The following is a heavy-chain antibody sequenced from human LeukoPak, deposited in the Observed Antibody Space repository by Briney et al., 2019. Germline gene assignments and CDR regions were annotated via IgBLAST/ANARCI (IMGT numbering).Heavy chain of an antibody. V-gene: IGHV1-18*01. J-gene: IGHJ6*03. D-gene: IGHD4-17*01. CDR1: GGTFSSYA. CDR3: ARGGITVTTGTDYYYYMDV. Sequence: ASVKVSCKASGGTFSSYAISWVRQAPGQGLEWMGWISAYNGNTNYAQKLQGRVTMTTDTSTSTAYMELRSLRSDDTAVYYCARGGITVTTGTDYYYYMDVWGKGTTVTVSS. CDR2: ISAYNGNT.